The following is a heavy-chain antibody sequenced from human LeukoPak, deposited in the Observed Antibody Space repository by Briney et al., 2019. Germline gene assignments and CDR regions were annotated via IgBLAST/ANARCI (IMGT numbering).Heavy chain of an antibody. CDR2: ITPIFGIA. V-gene: IGHV1-69*04. D-gene: IGHD2-2*02. CDR3: AREALYCSSTSRYTVIEGYYFDY. CDR1: GGTFSSYA. Sequence: EASVKVSCKASGGTFSSYAISWVRQAPGQGLEWMGRITPIFGIANYAQKFQGRVTITADKSTSTAYMELSSLRSEDTAVYYCAREALYCSSTSRYTVIEGYYFDYWGQGTLVTVSS. J-gene: IGHJ4*02.